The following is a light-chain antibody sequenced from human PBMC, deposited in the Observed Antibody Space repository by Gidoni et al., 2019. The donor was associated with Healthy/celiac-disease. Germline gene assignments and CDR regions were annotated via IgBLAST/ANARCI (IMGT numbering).Light chain of an antibody. CDR3: QQYYSYPRT. Sequence: ALRMTQSPSSLSASTGDRVPITCRASQGISSYLAWYQQKPGKAPKLLIYAASTLQSGVPSRFSGSGSGTDFTLTISCLQSEDFATYYCQQYYSYPRTFGQGTKVEIK. CDR2: AAS. J-gene: IGKJ1*01. V-gene: IGKV1-8*01. CDR1: QGISSY.